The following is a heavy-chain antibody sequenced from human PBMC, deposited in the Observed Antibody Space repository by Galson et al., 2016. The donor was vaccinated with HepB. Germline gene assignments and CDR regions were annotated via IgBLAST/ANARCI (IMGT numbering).Heavy chain of an antibody. CDR2: ISAYNGNT. V-gene: IGHV1-18*01. Sequence: SVKVSCKASGYTFSNYGISWVRQAPGQGLEWMGWISAYNGNTNYAQNLQGRVTMTTDTSTNTAYMELRSLRSVDTALYYCARDESHNYYGSAYYSGYFDLWGRGTLVTVSS. D-gene: IGHD3-22*01. J-gene: IGHJ2*01. CDR3: ARDESHNYYGSAYYSGYFDL. CDR1: GYTFSNYG.